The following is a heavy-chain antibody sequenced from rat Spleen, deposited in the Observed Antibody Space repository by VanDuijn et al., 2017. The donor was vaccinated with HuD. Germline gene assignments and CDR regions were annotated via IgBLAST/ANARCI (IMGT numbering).Heavy chain of an antibody. CDR2: ISTGGGNT. V-gene: IGHV5-25*01. Sequence: EVQLVESGGDLVQPGRSMKLSCAASGFTFSNSYMAWVRQTPARGLEWVASISTGGGNTYYRDSVKGRFTVSRDNAKSTLYLQMDSLRSEDTATYYCARQVLDAWGQGASVTVSS. CDR3: ARQVLDA. CDR1: GFTFSNSY. J-gene: IGHJ4*01.